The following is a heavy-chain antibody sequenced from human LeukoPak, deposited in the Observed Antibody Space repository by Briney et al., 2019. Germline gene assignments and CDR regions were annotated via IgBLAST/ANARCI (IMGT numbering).Heavy chain of an antibody. CDR2: IYSGGAT. V-gene: IGHV3-66*01. CDR3: ARGALKAYYCDY. CDR1: GITVSTNY. J-gene: IGHJ4*01. Sequence: GGSLRLSCAASGITVSTNYMSWVRQAPGKGLEWVSIIYSGGATFYADSVQGRFTISRDNAKNTVYLQLNSLSAEDTAVYYCARGALKAYYCDYWGQGTPVTVSS.